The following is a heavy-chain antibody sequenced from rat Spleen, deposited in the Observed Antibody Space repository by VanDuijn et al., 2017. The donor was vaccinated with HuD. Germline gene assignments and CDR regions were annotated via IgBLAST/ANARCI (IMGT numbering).Heavy chain of an antibody. V-gene: IGHV5-17*01. J-gene: IGHJ1*01. CDR2: IIYDGSST. CDR1: GFTFSDYA. Sequence: EVQLVESGGGLVQPGRSLKLSCAASGFTFSDYAMAWVRQAPKKGLEWVATIIYDGSSTYYRDSVKGRFTISRDNAKSTLYLQMDSLRSEDTATCYCATNFNSGYWYFDFWGPGTMVTVSS. CDR3: ATNFNSGYWYFDF. D-gene: IGHD1-3*01.